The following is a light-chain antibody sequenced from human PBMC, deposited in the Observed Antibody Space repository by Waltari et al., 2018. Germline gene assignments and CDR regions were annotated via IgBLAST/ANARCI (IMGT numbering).Light chain of an antibody. CDR3: QSYDTSLSVV. V-gene: IGLV1-40*01. Sequence: QSVLTQPPSVSGAPGQRVTIPCTGRGSNIGAGSDVHWYQQLPRAAPKLLIYGSSSRPLGVPDRFFGSTSGTSASLAIIGLQAEDEADYYCQSYDTSLSVVFGGGTKLTVL. CDR1: GSNIGAGSD. J-gene: IGLJ3*02. CDR2: GSS.